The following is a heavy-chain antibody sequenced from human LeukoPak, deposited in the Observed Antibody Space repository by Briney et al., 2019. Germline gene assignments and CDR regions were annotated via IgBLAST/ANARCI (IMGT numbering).Heavy chain of an antibody. V-gene: IGHV3-15*01. D-gene: IGHD3-3*01. CDR3: TIDDHNDDFWSGYPWY. CDR2: IKRKTEGGTT. Sequence: PGGSLRLSCAASGFTFSNAWMSWVRQTPGKGLEWVGLIKRKTEGGTTDYAAPVRGRFTISRDDSKNTLYLQMNSLKTEDTAVYYCTIDDHNDDFWSGYPWYWGQGTLVTVSS. CDR1: GFTFSNAW. J-gene: IGHJ4*02.